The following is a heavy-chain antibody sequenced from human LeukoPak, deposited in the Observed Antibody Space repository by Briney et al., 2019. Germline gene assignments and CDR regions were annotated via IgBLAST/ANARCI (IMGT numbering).Heavy chain of an antibody. J-gene: IGHJ6*03. CDR1: GGTFSSYA. CDR3: ASIALAYYDFWSGYYGNYYYYYMDV. V-gene: IGHV1-69*06. Sequence: SVKVSCKASGGTFSSYAISWVRQAPGQGLEWMGGIIPIFGTANYAQKFQGRVTITADKSTSTAYMELSSLRSEDTAVYYCASIALAYYDFWSGYYGNYYYYYMDVWGKGTTVTVSS. CDR2: IIPIFGTA. D-gene: IGHD3-3*01.